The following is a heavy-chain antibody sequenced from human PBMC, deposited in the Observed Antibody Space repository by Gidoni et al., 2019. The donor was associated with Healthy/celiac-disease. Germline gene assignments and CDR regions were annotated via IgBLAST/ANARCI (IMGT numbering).Heavy chain of an antibody. J-gene: IGHJ6*04. CDR1: GFTFSRYV. CDR2: IRGSGGSK. CDR3: ANLAPWSGYDGPYYGMDV. Sequence: EVQLLESGGGLVQPGGSLRLSCAASGFTFSRYVMSWVRQAPGKGMEWVSAIRGSGGSKYYADAVKGRFTISRDNSKNTMYLQMNSLRAEDTAVYYCANLAPWSGYDGPYYGMDVWGKGTTVTVSS. V-gene: IGHV3-23*01. D-gene: IGHD3-3*01.